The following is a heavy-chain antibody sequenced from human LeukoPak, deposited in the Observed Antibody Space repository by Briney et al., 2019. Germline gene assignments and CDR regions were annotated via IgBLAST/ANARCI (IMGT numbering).Heavy chain of an antibody. J-gene: IGHJ3*02. CDR2: ISSSSSYI. V-gene: IGHV3-21*01. CDR1: GFTFSSYS. D-gene: IGHD1-26*01. Sequence: GGSLRLSWAASGFTFSSYSMNWVRQAPGKGLEWVSSISSSSSYIYYADSVKGRFTISRDNAKNSLYLQMNSLRAEDTAVYYCASAGAGAFDIWGQGTMVTVSS. CDR3: ASAGAGAFDI.